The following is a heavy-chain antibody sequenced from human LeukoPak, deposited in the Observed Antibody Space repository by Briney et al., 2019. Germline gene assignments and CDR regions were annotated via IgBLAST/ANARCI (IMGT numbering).Heavy chain of an antibody. Sequence: GESLQISCKGSGYRFSSHWIAWVRQMPGKGLEWMGVIYPGDSDTRYSPSFRGQVTISGDKSISTAYLQWSSLKASDTAMYYCARQRERGYSYVDWGQGTLGTVS. CDR3: ARQRERGYSYVD. CDR2: IYPGDSDT. J-gene: IGHJ4*02. V-gene: IGHV5-51*01. D-gene: IGHD5-18*01. CDR1: GYRFSSHW.